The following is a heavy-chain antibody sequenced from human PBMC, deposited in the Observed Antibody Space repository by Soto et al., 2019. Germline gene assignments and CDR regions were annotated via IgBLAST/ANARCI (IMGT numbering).Heavy chain of an antibody. Sequence: GGSLRLSCAASGFTFSSYAMHWVRQAPGKGLEWVAVISYDGSNKYYADSVKGRFTISRDNSKNTLYLQMNSLRAEDTAVYYCARRGPERWELLVGPDYWGQGTLVTVSS. CDR2: ISYDGSNK. CDR1: GFTFSSYA. J-gene: IGHJ4*02. CDR3: ARRGPERWELLVGPDY. V-gene: IGHV3-30-3*01. D-gene: IGHD1-26*01.